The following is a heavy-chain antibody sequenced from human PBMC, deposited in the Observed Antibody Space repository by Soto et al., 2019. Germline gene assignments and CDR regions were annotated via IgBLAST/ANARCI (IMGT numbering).Heavy chain of an antibody. V-gene: IGHV4-30-4*01. CDR2: IYYSGST. J-gene: IGHJ4*02. Sequence: SETLSLTCTVSGGSISSGDYYWSWIRRPPGKGLEWIGYIYYSGSTYYNPSLKSRVTISVDTSKNQFSLKLSSVTAADTAVYYCARGSSSRFDYWGQGTLVTVSS. D-gene: IGHD6-13*01. CDR1: GGSISSGDYY. CDR3: ARGSSSRFDY.